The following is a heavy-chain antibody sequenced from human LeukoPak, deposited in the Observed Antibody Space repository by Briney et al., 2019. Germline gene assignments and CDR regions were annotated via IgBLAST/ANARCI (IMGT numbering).Heavy chain of an antibody. CDR2: IYPGDSDT. D-gene: IGHD2-21*02. Sequence: GESLKISCQASGYFFTSYWIGWVRQMPGKGLEWMGIIYPGDSDTRYSPSFQGQVTISADRSITTAYLQWSSLKESDTATYFCARDVGDYDYYYYMDVWGKGTMVTVSS. CDR3: ARDVGDYDYYYYMDV. J-gene: IGHJ6*03. CDR1: GYFFTSYW. V-gene: IGHV5-51*01.